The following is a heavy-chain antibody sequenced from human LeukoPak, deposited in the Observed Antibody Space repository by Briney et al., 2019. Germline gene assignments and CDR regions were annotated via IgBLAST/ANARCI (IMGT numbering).Heavy chain of an antibody. CDR2: INPNSGGT. CDR1: GYTFTGYY. V-gene: IGHV1-2*04. D-gene: IGHD3-10*01. Sequence: ASVKVSCKASGYTFTGYYMHWVRQAPGQGLERMGWINPNSGGTNYAQKFQGWVAMTRDTSISTAYMELSRLRSDDTAVYYCARDRAGITMVRGVLYYFDYWGQGTLVTVSS. CDR3: ARDRAGITMVRGVLYYFDY. J-gene: IGHJ4*02.